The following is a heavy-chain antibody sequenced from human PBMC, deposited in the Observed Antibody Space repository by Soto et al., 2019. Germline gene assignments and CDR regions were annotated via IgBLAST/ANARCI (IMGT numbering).Heavy chain of an antibody. V-gene: IGHV3-23*01. CDR1: GFDFNKYA. CDR2: ITSNGDST. Sequence: GGSLRLSCAAFGFDFNKYAMTWVRQAPGKGLQWVSSITSNGDSTYYADSVKGRFTTSRDNSKNTLYLQMNSLRADDTAFFYCAKDSPSYTTSPFYFDSWGQGTLVTVSS. J-gene: IGHJ4*02. CDR3: AKDSPSYTTSPFYFDS. D-gene: IGHD2-2*02.